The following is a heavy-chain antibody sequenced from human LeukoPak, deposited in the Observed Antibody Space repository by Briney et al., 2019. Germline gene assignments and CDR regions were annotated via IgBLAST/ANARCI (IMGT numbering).Heavy chain of an antibody. CDR3: AKAYYDYVYYFDY. J-gene: IGHJ4*02. CDR2: ISWNSGSI. Sequence: PGGSLRLSCAASGFTFDDYTMPWVRQAPGKGLEWVSGISWNSGSIGYADSVKGRFTISRDNAKNSLYLQMNSLRAEDTALYYCAKAYYDYVYYFDYWGQGTLVTVSS. D-gene: IGHD5-12*01. CDR1: GFTFDDYT. V-gene: IGHV3-9*01.